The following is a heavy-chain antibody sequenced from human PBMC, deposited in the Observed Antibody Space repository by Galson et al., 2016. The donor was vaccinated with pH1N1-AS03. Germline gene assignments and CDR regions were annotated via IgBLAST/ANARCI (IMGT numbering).Heavy chain of an antibody. CDR1: GFSLTTSGMC. V-gene: IGHV2-70*11. J-gene: IGHJ6*02. CDR2: IDWDDDK. D-gene: IGHD3-16*01. Sequence: PALVKPTQTLTLTCTISGFSLTTSGMCVNWIRQPPGKALEWLARIDWDDDKYFSTSLRTRLTISRDTSKNQVVLKMTNMGPLDTGTYYCAGGVRPYYYAMDVWGQGTTVTVSS. CDR3: AGGVRPYYYAMDV.